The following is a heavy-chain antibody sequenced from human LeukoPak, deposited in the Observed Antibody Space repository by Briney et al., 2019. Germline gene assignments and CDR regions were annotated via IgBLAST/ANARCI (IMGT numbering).Heavy chain of an antibody. V-gene: IGHV3-23*01. Sequence: GGSLRLSCAASGFTFSSYAMSWVRQAPGKGLEWVSAISGSGGSTYYADSVKGRFTISRDNSKNTLYLQMNSLRAEDTAVYYCAKSGIPLHYCDSSETWGQGTLVTVSS. CDR1: GFTFSSYA. J-gene: IGHJ5*02. CDR2: ISGSGGST. CDR3: AKSGIPLHYCDSSET. D-gene: IGHD3-22*01.